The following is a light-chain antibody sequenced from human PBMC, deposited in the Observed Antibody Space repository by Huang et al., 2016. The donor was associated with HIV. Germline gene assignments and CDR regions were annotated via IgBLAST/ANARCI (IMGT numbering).Light chain of an antibody. V-gene: IGKV2-28*01. J-gene: IGKJ2*01. CDR3: MQAQQTPYT. CDR2: MGY. Sequence: DIVMTQSPLSLAVTPGEPASISCRSSQSILHSNGYNYLDWYVQKPGQSPQLLIYMGYNRASGVPDRISGGGSGVEFTLKISRVGAEDVGVYYCMQAQQTPYTFGPGTKLEIK. CDR1: QSILHSNGYNY.